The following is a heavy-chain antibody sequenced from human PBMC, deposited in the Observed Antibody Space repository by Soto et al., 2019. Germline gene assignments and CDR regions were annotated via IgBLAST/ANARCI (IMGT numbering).Heavy chain of an antibody. CDR3: ASLLGTTPPFDY. V-gene: IGHV3-11*01. CDR2: ISSSGSTI. D-gene: IGHD4-17*01. J-gene: IGHJ4*02. CDR1: GFTFSDYY. Sequence: GGSLRLSCAASGFTFSDYYMSWIRQAPGKGLEWVSYISSSGSTIYYADSVKGRFTISRDNAKISLYLQMNSLRAEDTAVYYCASLLGTTPPFDYWGQGTLVTVSS.